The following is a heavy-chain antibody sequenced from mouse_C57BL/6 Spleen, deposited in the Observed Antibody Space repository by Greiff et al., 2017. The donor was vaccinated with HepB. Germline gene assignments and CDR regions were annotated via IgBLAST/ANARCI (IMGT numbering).Heavy chain of an antibody. CDR3: ARNLGGYYEVYYFDY. J-gene: IGHJ2*01. Sequence: QVQLQQEGPGLVQPSQSLSITSKVSGFSLTSYGVHWVRQSPGKGLEWLGVIWSGGSTDYNAAFISRLSISKDNSKSQVFFKMNSLQADDTAIYYCARNLGGYYEVYYFDYWGQGTTLTVSS. CDR2: IWSGGST. CDR1: GFSLTSYG. D-gene: IGHD2-3*01. V-gene: IGHV2-2*01.